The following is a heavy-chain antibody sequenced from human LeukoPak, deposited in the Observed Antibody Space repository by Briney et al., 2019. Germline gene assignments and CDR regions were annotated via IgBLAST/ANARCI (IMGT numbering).Heavy chain of an antibody. CDR1: GGSVSSSSYY. J-gene: IGHJ6*03. CDR2: IYYSGST. CDR3: ARDQDRTYGSGIHYMDV. D-gene: IGHD3-10*01. Sequence: SETLSLTCTVSGGSVSSSSYYWGWIRQPPGKGLEWIGSIYYSGSTYYNPSLKSRVTISVDTSKNQFSLKLSSVTAADTAVYYCARDQDRTYGSGIHYMDVWGKGTTVTVSS. V-gene: IGHV4-39*07.